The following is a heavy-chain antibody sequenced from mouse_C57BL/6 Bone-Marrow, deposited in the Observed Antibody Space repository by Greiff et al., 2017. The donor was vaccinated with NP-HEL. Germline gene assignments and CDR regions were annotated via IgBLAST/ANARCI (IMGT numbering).Heavy chain of an antibody. D-gene: IGHD2-3*01. J-gene: IGHJ3*01. CDR3: AWLLPWFAY. CDR1: GFSLTSYG. V-gene: IGHV2-5*01. CDR2: IWRGGST. Sequence: VKLQESGPGLVQPSQRLSITCTVSGFSLTSYGVHWVRQSPGKGLEWLGVIWRGGSTDYNAAFMSRLSITKDNSKSQVFFKMNSLQADDTAIYYCAWLLPWFAYWGQGTLVTVSA.